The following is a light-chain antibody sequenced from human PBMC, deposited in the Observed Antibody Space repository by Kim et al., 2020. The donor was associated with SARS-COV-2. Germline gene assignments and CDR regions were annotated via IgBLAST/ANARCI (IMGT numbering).Light chain of an antibody. CDR3: QAWDSSIAI. CDR2: QDS. CDR1: KLGDRY. J-gene: IGLJ2*01. Sequence: SYELTLPPSLSVSPGQTASITCSGDKLGDRYICWYQQKPGQSPVLVIHQDSRRPSGIPERFSGSNSGKTATLTISGTQAMDEADYYCQAWDSSIAIFGGGTQLTVL. V-gene: IGLV3-1*01.